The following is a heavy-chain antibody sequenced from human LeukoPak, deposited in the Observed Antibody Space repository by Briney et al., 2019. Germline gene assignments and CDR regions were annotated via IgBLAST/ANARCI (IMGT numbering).Heavy chain of an antibody. CDR2: ISPGGGRT. D-gene: IGHD2-21*02. J-gene: IGHJ5*02. CDR1: GFTFSTYA. Sequence: GGSLRLSCAASGFTFSTYALSWVRQAPGKGLEWVSAISPGGGRTYYADSVKGRFAISRDNSKNTLYLQMNSLRAEDTAVYYCAKSVTADPWGQGTLVTVSS. CDR3: AKSVTADP. V-gene: IGHV3-23*01.